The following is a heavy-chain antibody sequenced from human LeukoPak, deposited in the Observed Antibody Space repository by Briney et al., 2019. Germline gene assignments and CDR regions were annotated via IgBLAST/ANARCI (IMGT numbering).Heavy chain of an antibody. V-gene: IGHV4-34*01. J-gene: IGHJ3*02. Sequence: SETLSLTCAVYGGSFSGYYWNWIRQPPGKGLEWIGEINHSGSTNYNPSLKSRVTISVDTSKNQFSLKLSSVTAADTAVYYCASKGIAVAGTAFDIWGQGIMVTASS. CDR2: INHSGST. CDR3: ASKGIAVAGTAFDI. CDR1: GGSFSGYY. D-gene: IGHD6-19*01.